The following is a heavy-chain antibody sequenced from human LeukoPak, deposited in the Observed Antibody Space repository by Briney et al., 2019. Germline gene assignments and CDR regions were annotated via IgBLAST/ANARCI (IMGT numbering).Heavy chain of an antibody. Sequence: PGGSLRLSCAASGFTFSSYWMSWVRQAPGKGLEWVANIKQDGSEKYYVDSVKGRFTISRDNAKNSLYLQMNSLRAEDTAVYYCFGFIVVVPAAIPAMAPTDAFDIWGQGTMVTVSS. CDR3: FGFIVVVPAAIPAMAPTDAFDI. J-gene: IGHJ3*02. CDR2: IKQDGSEK. CDR1: GFTFSSYW. D-gene: IGHD2-2*02. V-gene: IGHV3-7*01.